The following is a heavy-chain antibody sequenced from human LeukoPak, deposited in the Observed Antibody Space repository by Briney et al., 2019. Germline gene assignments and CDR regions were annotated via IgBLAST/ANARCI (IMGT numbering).Heavy chain of an antibody. V-gene: IGHV3-30*02. J-gene: IGHJ4*02. Sequence: GGSLRLSCAASGFTFSSYGMHWVRQAPGKGLEWVAFIRYDGSNKYYADSVKGRFTISRDNSKNTLYLQMNSQRAEDTAVYYCAKDLQLWFGVLGYWGQGTLVTVSS. CDR2: IRYDGSNK. CDR3: AKDLQLWFGVLGY. D-gene: IGHD3-10*01. CDR1: GFTFSSYG.